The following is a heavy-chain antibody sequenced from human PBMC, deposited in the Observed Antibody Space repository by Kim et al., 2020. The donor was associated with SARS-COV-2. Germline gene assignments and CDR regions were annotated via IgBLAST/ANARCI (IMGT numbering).Heavy chain of an antibody. D-gene: IGHD5-12*01. J-gene: IGHJ4*02. V-gene: IGHV1-8*01. Sequence: ASVKVSCKASGYTFTSYDINWVRQATGQGLEWMGWMNPNSGNTGYAQKFQGRVTMTRNTSISTAYMELSSLRSEDTAVYYCARTPAKKKWLRGEGFDYWGQGTLVTVSS. CDR3: ARTPAKKKWLRGEGFDY. CDR1: GYTFTSYD. CDR2: MNPNSGNT.